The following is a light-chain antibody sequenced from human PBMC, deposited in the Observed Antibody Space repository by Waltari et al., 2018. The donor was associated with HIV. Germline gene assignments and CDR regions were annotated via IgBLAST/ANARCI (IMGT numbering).Light chain of an antibody. V-gene: IGLV1-44*01. J-gene: IGLJ2*01. CDR1: SSNIGGNT. CDR2: SNH. CDR3: ASRDDSLNGPV. Sequence: QSVLTQPPSASGTPGQRVTISCSGSSSNIGGNTVNWYQHLPGTAPKLLIYSNHQRPSGVPDRFSGSQSGTSASLAISGLQSEDEADYYCASRDDSLNGPVFGRGTKLTVL.